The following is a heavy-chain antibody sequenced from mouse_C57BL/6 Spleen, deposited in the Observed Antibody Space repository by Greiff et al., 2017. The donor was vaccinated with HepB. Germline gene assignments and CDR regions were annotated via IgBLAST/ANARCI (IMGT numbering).Heavy chain of an antibody. V-gene: IGHV1-26*01. Sequence: EVKLQQSGPELVKPGASVKISCKASGYTFTDYYMNWVKQSHGKSLEWIGDINPNNGGTSYNQKFKGKATLTVDKSSSTAYMELRSLTSEDSAVYYCARGGNYGGFAYWGQGTLVTVSA. CDR2: INPNNGGT. CDR3: ARGGNYGGFAY. J-gene: IGHJ3*01. D-gene: IGHD2-1*01. CDR1: GYTFTDYY.